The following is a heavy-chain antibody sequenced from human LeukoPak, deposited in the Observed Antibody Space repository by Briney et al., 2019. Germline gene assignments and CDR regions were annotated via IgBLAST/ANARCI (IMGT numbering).Heavy chain of an antibody. CDR3: AKWAYSDFDY. CDR1: GFTFSSYG. V-gene: IGHV3-30*18. D-gene: IGHD1-26*01. J-gene: IGHJ4*02. Sequence: GGSLRLSCAASGFTFSSYGMHWVRQAPGKGLEWVAVISYDGSDKHYADSVKGRFTISRDNSKNTLYLQMNSLRAENTAVYYCAKWAYSDFDYWGRGTLVTVSS. CDR2: ISYDGSDK.